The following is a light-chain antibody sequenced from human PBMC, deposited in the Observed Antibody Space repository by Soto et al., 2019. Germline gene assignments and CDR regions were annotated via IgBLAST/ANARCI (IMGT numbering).Light chain of an antibody. CDR1: QSVNSN. CDR2: GAS. V-gene: IGKV3-15*01. Sequence: ILMTQSPATLSVSPGEGATLSCRASQSVNSNLAWYQQKPGQAPRLLIYGASIRATGIPARFSGSGSGTEFTLPISSLQSEDFAVYYCQQYNNWWTFGQGTKVEIK. CDR3: QQYNNWWT. J-gene: IGKJ1*01.